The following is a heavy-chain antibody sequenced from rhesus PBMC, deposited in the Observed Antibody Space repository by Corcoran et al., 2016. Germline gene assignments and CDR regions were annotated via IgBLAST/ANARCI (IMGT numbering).Heavy chain of an antibody. CDR1: GFTFSSYG. Sequence: EVQLVESGGGLVQPGGSLRLSCAASGFTFSSYGMHWVRQTQGKGLEWVAVISFDGSKKYYEDSVKDRFIISRDNYKIMLYRQMNDLKLEDTAVYYCARDRERQLELYFEFWGQGALVTVSS. CDR3: ARDRERQLELYFEF. J-gene: IGHJ1*01. V-gene: IGHV3-54*02. D-gene: IGHD6-25*01. CDR2: ISFDGSKK.